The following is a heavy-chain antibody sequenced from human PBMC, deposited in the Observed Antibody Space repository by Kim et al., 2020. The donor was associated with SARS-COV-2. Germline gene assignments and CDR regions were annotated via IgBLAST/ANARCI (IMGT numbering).Heavy chain of an antibody. D-gene: IGHD1-20*01. J-gene: IGHJ5*02. Sequence: SETLSLTCAVYGGSFSGYYWSWIRQPPGKGLEWIGEINHSGSTNYNPSLKSRVTISVDTSKNQFSLKLSSVTAADTAVYYCARVPPSLITYNWFDPWGQGTLVTVSS. CDR2: INHSGST. CDR1: GGSFSGYY. V-gene: IGHV4-34*01. CDR3: ARVPPSLITYNWFDP.